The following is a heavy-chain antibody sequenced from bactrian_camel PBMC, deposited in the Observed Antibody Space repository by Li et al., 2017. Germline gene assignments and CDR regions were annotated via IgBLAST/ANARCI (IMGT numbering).Heavy chain of an antibody. J-gene: IGHJ4*01. D-gene: IGHD1*01. CDR2: IDSNGGT. CDR1: EYTYSSYC. V-gene: IGHV3S26*01. CDR3: AADPPVCSAGAWAVTVFPH. Sequence: HVQLVESGGGSAQAGGSLRLSCVASEYTYSSYCLGWFRQAPGKEREGVAGIDSNGGTSYDDSVKGRFTISKDNAKNTLYLQMNSLKPENTAMYYCAADPPVCSAGAWAVTVFPHWGQGTQVTVS.